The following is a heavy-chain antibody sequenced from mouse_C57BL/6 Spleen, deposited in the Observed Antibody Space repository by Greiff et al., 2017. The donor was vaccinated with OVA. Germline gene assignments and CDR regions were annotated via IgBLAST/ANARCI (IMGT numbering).Heavy chain of an antibody. CDR3: VRHGDGSSGYAMDY. CDR2: IRSKSNNYAT. Sequence: EVQLQQSGGGLAQPKGSLKLSCAASGFSFNTYAMNWVRQAPGKGLEWVARIRSKSNNYATYYADSVKDRFTISRDDSESMLYLQMNNLKTEDTAMYYCVRHGDGSSGYAMDYWGQGTSVTVSS. CDR1: GFSFNTYA. J-gene: IGHJ4*01. D-gene: IGHD1-1*01. V-gene: IGHV10-1*01.